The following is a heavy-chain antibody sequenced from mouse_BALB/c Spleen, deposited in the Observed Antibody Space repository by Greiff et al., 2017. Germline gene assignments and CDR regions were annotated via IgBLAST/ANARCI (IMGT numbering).Heavy chain of an antibody. CDR2: IWAGGST. J-gene: IGHJ2*01. CDR3: ARSALRLDYFDY. D-gene: IGHD1-2*01. V-gene: IGHV2-9*02. CDR1: GFSLTSYG. Sequence: VQGVESGPGLVAPSQSLSITCTVSGFSLTSYGVHWVRQPPGKGLEWLGVIWAGGSTNYNSALMSSLSISKDNSKSQVFLKMNSLQTDDTAMYYCARSALRLDYFDYWGQGTTLTVSS.